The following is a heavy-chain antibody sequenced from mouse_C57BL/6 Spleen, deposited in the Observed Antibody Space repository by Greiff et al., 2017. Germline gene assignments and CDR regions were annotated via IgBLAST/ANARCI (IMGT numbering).Heavy chain of an antibody. CDR3: ARDRDYDGYYQAWFAY. V-gene: IGHV5-4*01. Sequence: EVKVVESGGGLVKPGGSLKLSCAASGFTFSSYAMSWVRQTPEKRLEWVATISDGGSYTSYPDNVKGRFTISRDNAKNNLYLQMSHLKSEDTAMYYCARDRDYDGYYQAWFAYWGQGTLVTVSA. CDR2: ISDGGSYT. D-gene: IGHD2-3*01. CDR1: GFTFSSYA. J-gene: IGHJ3*01.